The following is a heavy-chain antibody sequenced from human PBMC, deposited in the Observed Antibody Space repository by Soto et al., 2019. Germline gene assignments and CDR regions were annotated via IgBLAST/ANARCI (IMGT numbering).Heavy chain of an antibody. CDR3: ARTPYSSSWYVSRYYYYGMDV. CDR2: IYYSGST. Sequence: SETLSLTCTVSGGSISSYYWSWIRQPPGKGLEWIGYIYYSGSTNYNPSLKGRVTISVDTSKNQFSLKLSSVTAADTAVYYCARTPYSSSWYVSRYYYYGMDVWGQGTTVTVSS. V-gene: IGHV4-59*01. D-gene: IGHD6-13*01. J-gene: IGHJ6*02. CDR1: GGSISSYY.